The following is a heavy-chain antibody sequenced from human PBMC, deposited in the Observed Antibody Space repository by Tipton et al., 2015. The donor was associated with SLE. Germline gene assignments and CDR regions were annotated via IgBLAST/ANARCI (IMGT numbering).Heavy chain of an antibody. J-gene: IGHJ4*02. Sequence: QVQLVQSGAEVKKPGASVKVSCKASGYTFTSYGISWVRPAPGQGLEWMGWISAYNGSTNYALKLQGRITMTTDTSTSTAYMERGNLRTDDTAVYYCVRVKGGEDYDSVNGDSHFDYWGEGTRVTVSA. V-gene: IGHV1-18*01. CDR2: ISAYNGST. D-gene: IGHD3-9*01. CDR3: VRVKGGEDYDSVNGDSHFDY. CDR1: GYTFTSYG.